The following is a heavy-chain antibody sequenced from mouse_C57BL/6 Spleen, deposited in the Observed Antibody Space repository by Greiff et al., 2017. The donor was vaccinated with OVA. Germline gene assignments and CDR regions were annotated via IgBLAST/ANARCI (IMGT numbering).Heavy chain of an antibody. V-gene: IGHV1-53*01. D-gene: IGHD4-1*01. Sequence: QVHVKQPGTELVKPGASVKLSCKASGYTFTSYWMHWVKQRPGQGLEWIGNINPSNGGTNYNEKFKSKATLTVDKSSSTAYMQLSSLTSEDSAVYYCARNWDRSYFDYWGQGTTLTVSS. CDR1: GYTFTSYW. J-gene: IGHJ2*01. CDR2: INPSNGGT. CDR3: ARNWDRSYFDY.